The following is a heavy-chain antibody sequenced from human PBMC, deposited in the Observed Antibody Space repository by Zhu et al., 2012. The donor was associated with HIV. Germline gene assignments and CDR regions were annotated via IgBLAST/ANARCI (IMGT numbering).Heavy chain of an antibody. CDR1: GGSITSNNYY. J-gene: IGHJ4*02. CDR2: IYYSGST. Sequence: QLQLQESGPGLVKPSDTLSLTCNVSGGSITSNNYYWGWIRQPPGKGLEWIGSIYYSGSTHYNPSLKSRVTTSLNTSKNQFSLKLSSVTAADTAVYYCARHLRLYDSSGYYAYYFNYWGQGILVTVSS. V-gene: IGHV4-39*07. CDR3: ARHLRLYDSSGYYAYYFNY. D-gene: IGHD3-22*01.